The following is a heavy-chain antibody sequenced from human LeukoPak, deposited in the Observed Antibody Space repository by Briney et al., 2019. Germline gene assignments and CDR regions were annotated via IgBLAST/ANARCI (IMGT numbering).Heavy chain of an antibody. CDR1: GVSFSGYY. V-gene: IGHV4-34*01. CDR2: INHSGST. Sequence: KPSETLSLTCAVYGVSFSGYYWSWIRQPPGKGLEWIGEINHSGSTNYHPSLKSRVTITVDTSKNQFSLKLSSVTAADTAVYYCARDPADVGPDDAFDIWGQGTMVTVSS. CDR3: ARDPADVGPDDAFDI. J-gene: IGHJ3*02. D-gene: IGHD1-26*01.